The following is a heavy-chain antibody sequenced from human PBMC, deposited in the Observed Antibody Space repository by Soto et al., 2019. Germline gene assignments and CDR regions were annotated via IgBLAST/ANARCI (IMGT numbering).Heavy chain of an antibody. CDR3: ARHSTFGPAEYSRKFDP. V-gene: IGHV4-39*01. Sequence: QLQLQESGPGLVKPSETLSLTCTVSGGSISSSSYYWGWIRQPPGKGLEWIGSIYYSGSTYYNPSLKSRVTISVDTSKNQFSLKLSSVTAADTAVYYCARHSTFGPAEYSRKFDPWGQGTLVTVSS. CDR2: IYYSGST. CDR1: GGSISSSSYY. D-gene: IGHD6-6*01. J-gene: IGHJ5*02.